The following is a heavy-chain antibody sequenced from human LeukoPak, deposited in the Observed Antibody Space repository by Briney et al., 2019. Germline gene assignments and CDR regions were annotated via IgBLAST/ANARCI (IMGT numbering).Heavy chain of an antibody. V-gene: IGHV1-18*01. J-gene: IGHJ4*02. D-gene: IGHD6-19*01. CDR3: ARPDGRGWDALDY. CDR2: ISTYNGNT. Sequence: GASVKVSCKTSGYTFTTYGISWVRQAPGQGLEWMGWISTYNGNTNYAQKVQGRVTMTTDTSTSTACMELRSLRSDDTAVYYCARPDGRGWDALDYWGQGTLVTVSS. CDR1: GYTFTTYG.